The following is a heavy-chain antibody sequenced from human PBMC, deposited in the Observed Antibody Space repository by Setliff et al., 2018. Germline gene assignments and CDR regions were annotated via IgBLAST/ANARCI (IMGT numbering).Heavy chain of an antibody. Sequence: GGSLRLSCAASGFTFSSYWMHWVRQAPGRGLVWVSRINSDGSTIYYADSVKGRFTISRDNAKNSLYLQMNSLRAEDTAVYYCAKDSDSSGYYSRYYGMDVWGQGTTVTV. D-gene: IGHD3-22*01. CDR3: AKDSDSSGYYSRYYGMDV. CDR2: INSDGSTI. V-gene: IGHV3-74*01. CDR1: GFTFSSYW. J-gene: IGHJ6*02.